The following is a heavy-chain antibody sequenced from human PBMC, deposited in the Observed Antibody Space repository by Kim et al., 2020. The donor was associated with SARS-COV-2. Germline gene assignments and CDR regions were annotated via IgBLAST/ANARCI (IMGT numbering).Heavy chain of an antibody. Sequence: GGSLRLSCAASGFTFSDSAMHWVRQASGKGLEWVGRIRSKANTYATAYTASVKGRFTISRDDSKNTAYLQMNSLETEDTAVYYCTRVPGTPLAFWDAFDIWGPGTMVTVSS. CDR1: GFTFSDSA. D-gene: IGHD1-1*01. CDR3: TRVPGTPLAFWDAFDI. V-gene: IGHV3-73*01. J-gene: IGHJ3*02. CDR2: IRSKANTYAT.